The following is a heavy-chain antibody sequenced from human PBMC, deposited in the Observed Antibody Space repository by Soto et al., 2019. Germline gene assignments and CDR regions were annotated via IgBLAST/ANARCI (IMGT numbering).Heavy chain of an antibody. CDR3: ARDLGNRYFDY. V-gene: IGHV4-31*03. CDR2: IYYSGST. D-gene: IGHD3-16*01. Sequence: SETLSLTCTVSGGSISRGGYYWSWILQHPGKGLEWIGYIYYSGSTYYNPSLKSRVTISVDTSKNQFSLKLSSVTAADTAVYYCARDLGNRYFDYWGQGTLVTVSS. CDR1: GGSISRGGYY. J-gene: IGHJ4*02.